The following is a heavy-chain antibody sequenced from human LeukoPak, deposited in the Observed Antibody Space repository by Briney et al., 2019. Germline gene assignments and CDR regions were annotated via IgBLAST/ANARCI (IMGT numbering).Heavy chain of an antibody. CDR3: AKVVSYSSGWFFHH. D-gene: IGHD6-19*01. V-gene: IGHV3-23*01. CDR1: GLTFSSYA. J-gene: IGHJ1*01. CDR2: VNGSGYSA. Sequence: GGSLRLSCAASGLTFSSYAMSWVRQAPGKGLEWVSSVNGSGYSAYYADSVKGRFTISRGNSKDTLFLQMSTLRVEDTAVYYCAKVVSYSSGWFFHHWGQGTLVTVSS.